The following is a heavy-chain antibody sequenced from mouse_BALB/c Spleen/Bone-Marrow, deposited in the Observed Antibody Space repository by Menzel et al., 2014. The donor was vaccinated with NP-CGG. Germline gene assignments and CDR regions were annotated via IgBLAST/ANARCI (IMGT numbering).Heavy chain of an antibody. J-gene: IGHJ4*01. Sequence: EVQGVESGGGLVKPGGSLKLSCAASGSTFSSYAMSWVRQTPEKRLEWVASISSGGSTYYPDSAKGRFTISRDNARNILYLQMSSLRSEDTAMYYCARGRDYGSSYDAMDYWGQGTSVTVSS. D-gene: IGHD1-1*01. CDR2: ISSGGST. CDR1: GSTFSSYA. CDR3: ARGRDYGSSYDAMDY. V-gene: IGHV5-6-5*01.